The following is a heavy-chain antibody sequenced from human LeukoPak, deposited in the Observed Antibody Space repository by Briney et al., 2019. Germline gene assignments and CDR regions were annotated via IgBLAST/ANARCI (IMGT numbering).Heavy chain of an antibody. Sequence: KPSETLSLTCTVSGGSISSYYWSWIRQPPGKGLEWIGYISYSGNTNYNPSLKSRVTISVDTSKYQFSLQLSSVTAADTAVYYCARQGGYIAPLAFWGQGTLVTVSA. CDR2: ISYSGNT. CDR1: GGSISSYY. D-gene: IGHD6-13*01. J-gene: IGHJ4*02. CDR3: ARQGGYIAPLAF. V-gene: IGHV4-59*08.